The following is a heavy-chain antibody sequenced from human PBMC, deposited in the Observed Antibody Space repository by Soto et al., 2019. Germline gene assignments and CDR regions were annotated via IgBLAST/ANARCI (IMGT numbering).Heavy chain of an antibody. CDR2: IYYRGST. V-gene: IGHV4-39*01. CDR1: GGSISSSSYY. J-gene: IGHJ4*02. D-gene: IGHD3-9*01. Sequence: SETLSLTCTVSGGSISSSSYYWGWIRQPPGKGLEWIGSIYYRGSTYYNPSLKSRVTISVDTSKNKFSLKLSSVTAADTAVYYCASRYFDWLLYNYWGQGTLVTVSS. CDR3: ASRYFDWLLYNY.